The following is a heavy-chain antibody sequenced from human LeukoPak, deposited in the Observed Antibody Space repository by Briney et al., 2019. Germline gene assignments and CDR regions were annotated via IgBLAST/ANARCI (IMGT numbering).Heavy chain of an antibody. CDR2: ILASGSPT. CDR1: GFNFNSYT. J-gene: IGHJ4*02. D-gene: IGHD4-17*01. CDR3: ARAPGGFHGDYSPIAY. Sequence: GGSLRLSCAASGFNFNSYTMNWVRQAPGKGLQWVANILASGSPTYYADSVKGRFIISRDNSQNTLYLQMNSLRADETAIYYCARAPGGFHGDYSPIAYWGQGTLVTVSS. V-gene: IGHV3-23*05.